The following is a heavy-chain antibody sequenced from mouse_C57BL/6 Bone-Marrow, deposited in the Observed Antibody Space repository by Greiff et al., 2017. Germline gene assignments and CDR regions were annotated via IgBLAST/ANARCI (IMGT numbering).Heavy chain of an antibody. CDR2: ISDGGSYT. CDR3: ARSTILTGGDY. CDR1: GFTFSSYA. D-gene: IGHD2-2*01. J-gene: IGHJ2*01. V-gene: IGHV5-4*03. Sequence: EVKLMESGGGLVKPGGSLKLSCAASGFTFSSYAMSWVRQTPEKRLEWVATISDGGSYTYYPDNVKGRFTISRDNAKNNLYLQMSHLKSEDTAMYYCARSTILTGGDYWGQGTTLTVSS.